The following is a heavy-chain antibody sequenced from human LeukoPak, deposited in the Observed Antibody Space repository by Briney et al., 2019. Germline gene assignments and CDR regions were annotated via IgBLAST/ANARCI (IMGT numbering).Heavy chain of an antibody. Sequence: GGSLRLSCAASGFTVSSNYMSWVRQAPGKGLEWVSVIYSGGSTYYADSVKGGFTISRDNSKNTLYLQMNSLRAEDTAVYYCARSYYYYGMDVWGQGTTVTVSS. J-gene: IGHJ6*02. CDR3: ARSYYYYGMDV. CDR2: IYSGGST. CDR1: GFTVSSNY. V-gene: IGHV3-53*01.